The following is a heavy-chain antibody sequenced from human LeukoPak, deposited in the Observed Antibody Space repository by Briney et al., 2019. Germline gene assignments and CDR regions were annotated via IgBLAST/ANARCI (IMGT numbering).Heavy chain of an antibody. D-gene: IGHD3-16*01. J-gene: IGHJ4*02. V-gene: IGHV1-8*03. Sequence: ASVKVSCKASGYTFTRYDINWVRQATGQGLEWMGWMNPNSGNTGYAQNFQGRVTITWNTAINTAYMELNSLRSEDTALYFCARFGGGAAKDDRLDYWGQGTLVTVSS. CDR3: ARFGGGAAKDDRLDY. CDR2: MNPNSGNT. CDR1: GYTFTRYD.